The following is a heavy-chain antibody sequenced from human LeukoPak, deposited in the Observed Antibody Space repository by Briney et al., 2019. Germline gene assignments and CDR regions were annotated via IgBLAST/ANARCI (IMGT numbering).Heavy chain of an antibody. CDR2: ISSSSSYT. CDR1: GFTFSNYA. CDR3: ARGVAPIDY. D-gene: IGHD2-15*01. V-gene: IGHV3-21*01. Sequence: GGSLRLSCAASGFTFSNYAMTWVRQAPGKGLEWVSSISSSSSYTYYADSVKGRFTISRDNAKNSLYLQMNSLRVEDTAVYYCARGVAPIDYWGQGTLVTVSS. J-gene: IGHJ4*02.